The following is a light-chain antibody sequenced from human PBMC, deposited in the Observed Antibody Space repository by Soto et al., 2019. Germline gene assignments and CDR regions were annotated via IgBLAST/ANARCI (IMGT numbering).Light chain of an antibody. J-gene: IGKJ2*01. CDR3: QQYSNWPPYT. CDR1: QSVSSK. V-gene: IGKV3-15*01. Sequence: EIVMTQSPATLSVSPGERATLSCRASQSVSSKLAWYQQKPGQAPRLLIYAASTRATGIPARLSGSGSGTEVTLTLTSLQSEDCAVYCCQQYSNWPPYTFGQGTKLEIK. CDR2: AAS.